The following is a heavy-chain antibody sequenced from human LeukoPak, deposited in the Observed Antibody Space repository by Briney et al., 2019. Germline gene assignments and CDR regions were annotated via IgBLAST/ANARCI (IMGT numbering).Heavy chain of an antibody. CDR3: ARGLSYGAHDY. CDR1: GFTFSSYW. CDR2: INSDGSST. J-gene: IGHJ4*02. Sequence: PGGSLRLSCAASGFTFSSYWMHWVRQAPGKGLVWVSRINSDGSSTSYADSVKGRFTISRDNAKNTLYLQMNSPRAEDTAVYYCARGLSYGAHDYWGQGTLVTVSS. D-gene: IGHD3-10*01. V-gene: IGHV3-74*01.